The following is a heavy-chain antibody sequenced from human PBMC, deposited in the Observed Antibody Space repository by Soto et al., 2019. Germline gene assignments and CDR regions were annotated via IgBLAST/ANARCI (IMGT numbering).Heavy chain of an antibody. J-gene: IGHJ4*02. D-gene: IGHD1-26*01. CDR2: IYYSGST. Sequence: SETLSLTCTVSGGSISSGDYYWSWISQPPGKGLEWIGYIYYSGSTYYNPSLKSRVTISVDTSKNQFSLKLSSVTAADTAVYYCARESLQREVYFDYWGQGTLVTVSS. V-gene: IGHV4-30-4*01. CDR3: ARESLQREVYFDY. CDR1: GGSISSGDYY.